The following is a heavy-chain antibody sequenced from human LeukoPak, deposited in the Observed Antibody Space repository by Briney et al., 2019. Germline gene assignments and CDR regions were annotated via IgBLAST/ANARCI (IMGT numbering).Heavy chain of an antibody. CDR3: AKDYFVAAAGIEYDAFDI. V-gene: IGHV3-9*01. CDR1: GFTFDDYA. Sequence: GGSLRLSCAASGFTFDDYAMHWVRQAPGKGLEWVSGISWNSGSIGYADSVKGRFTISRDNAKNSLYLQMNSLRAEDTALYYCAKDYFVAAAGIEYDAFDIWGQGTMVTVSS. J-gene: IGHJ3*02. D-gene: IGHD6-13*01. CDR2: ISWNSGSI.